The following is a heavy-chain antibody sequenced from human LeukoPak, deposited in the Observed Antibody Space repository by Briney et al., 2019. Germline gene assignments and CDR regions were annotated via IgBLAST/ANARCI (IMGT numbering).Heavy chain of an antibody. J-gene: IGHJ4*02. CDR1: GFTFSSYS. CDR3: ARAGTGSWHFDY. CDR2: ISSSGSYI. D-gene: IGHD3-10*01. Sequence: GGSLRLSCAASGFTFSSYSMNWVRQAPGKGLEWVSSISSSGSYIYYADSVKGRFTISRDNAKNSLYLQMNSLRAEDTAVYYCARAGTGSWHFDYWGQGTLVTVSS. V-gene: IGHV3-21*01.